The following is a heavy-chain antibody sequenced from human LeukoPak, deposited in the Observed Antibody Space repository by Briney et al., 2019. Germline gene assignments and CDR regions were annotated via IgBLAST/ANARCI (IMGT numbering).Heavy chain of an antibody. V-gene: IGHV4-39*07. D-gene: IGHD3-22*01. CDR2: MYYSGST. CDR3: ARNHYDSSGYRYYYYMDV. J-gene: IGHJ6*03. Sequence: PSETLSLTCTVSGGSISSSSHYWGWIRQPPGKGLEWIGSMYYSGSTYYNPSLKSRVTISVDTSKNQFSLKLSSVTAADTAVYYCARNHYDSSGYRYYYYMDVWGKGTTVTIAS. CDR1: GGSISSSSHY.